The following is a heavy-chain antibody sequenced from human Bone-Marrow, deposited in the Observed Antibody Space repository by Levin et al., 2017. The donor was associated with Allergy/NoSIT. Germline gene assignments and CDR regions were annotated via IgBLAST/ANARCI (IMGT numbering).Heavy chain of an antibody. D-gene: IGHD4-23*01. CDR2: IIPLFNTV. J-gene: IGHJ5*02. CDR3: ARDAGWELITWFDR. Sequence: KISCKASGGTFSSSAISWVRQAPGQGLEWLGGIIPLFNTVNYAQKFQGRVTITADKSTGTAYMELNSLRYEDTAVYCCARDAGWELITWFDRWGQGTLVTVSS. CDR1: GGTFSSSA. V-gene: IGHV1-69*06.